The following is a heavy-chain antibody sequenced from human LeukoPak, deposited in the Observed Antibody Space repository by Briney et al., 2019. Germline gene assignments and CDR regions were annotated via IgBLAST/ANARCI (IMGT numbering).Heavy chain of an antibody. V-gene: IGHV3-74*01. CDR2: INSDGSST. Sequence: GGSLRLSXAASGFTFSIYWMHWVGQAPGKGLVWVSRINSDGSSTSYADSVKGRFTISRDNAKNTLYLQMNSLRAEDTAVYYCARDEDWSGYYGAFDIWGQGTMVTVSS. D-gene: IGHD3-3*01. CDR3: ARDEDWSGYYGAFDI. J-gene: IGHJ3*02. CDR1: GFTFSIYW.